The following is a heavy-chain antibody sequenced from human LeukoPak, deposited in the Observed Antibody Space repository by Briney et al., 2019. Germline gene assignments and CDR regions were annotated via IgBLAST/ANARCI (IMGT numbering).Heavy chain of an antibody. V-gene: IGHV4-39*07. CDR2: IYYSGST. Sequence: SETPSLTCTVSGGSISNSSYYWGWIRQPPGKGLEWIGSIYYSGSTNYNPSLKSRVTISVDTSKNQFSLKLSSVTAADTAVYYCARESTTEDAFDIWGQGTMVTVSS. CDR3: ARESTTEDAFDI. D-gene: IGHD1-14*01. J-gene: IGHJ3*02. CDR1: GGSISNSSYY.